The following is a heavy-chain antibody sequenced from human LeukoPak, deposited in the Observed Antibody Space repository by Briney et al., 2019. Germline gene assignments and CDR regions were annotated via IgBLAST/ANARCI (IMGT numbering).Heavy chain of an antibody. CDR1: GGTFSSYA. D-gene: IGHD2-15*01. V-gene: IGHV1-69*13. CDR2: IIPIFGTA. J-gene: IGHJ6*04. CDR3: ASCSPGPYYYYGMDV. Sequence: GASVKVSCKASGGTFSSYAISWVRQAPGQGLEWMGEIIPIFGTANYAQKFQGRVTITADESTSTAYMELSSLRSEDTAVYYCASCSPGPYYYYGMDVWGKGTTVTVSS.